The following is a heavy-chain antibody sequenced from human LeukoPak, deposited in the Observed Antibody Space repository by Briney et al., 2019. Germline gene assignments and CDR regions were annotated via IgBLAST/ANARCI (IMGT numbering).Heavy chain of an antibody. CDR3: ARDPSYCSGGSCYRNKQYNWFDP. J-gene: IGHJ5*02. CDR1: GYTFTGYY. CDR2: INPNSGGT. D-gene: IGHD2-15*01. V-gene: IGHV1-2*02. Sequence: ASVKVSCKASGYTFTGYYMHWGRQAPGQGLEWMGWINPNSGGTNYAQKFQGRVTMTRDTSISTAYMELSRLRSDDTAVYYCARDPSYCSGGSCYRNKQYNWFDPWGQGTLVTVSS.